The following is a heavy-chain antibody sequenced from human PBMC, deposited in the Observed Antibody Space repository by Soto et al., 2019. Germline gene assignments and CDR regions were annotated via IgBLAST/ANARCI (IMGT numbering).Heavy chain of an antibody. D-gene: IGHD1-26*01. CDR1: GYTFTSYA. CDR3: ARDGSGGGSYEEY. J-gene: IGHJ4*02. CDR2: INAGNGNT. Sequence: QVQLVQSGAEVKKPGASVKVSCKASGYTFTSYAMHWVRQAPGQRLEWMGWINAGNGNTKYSQKFQGRVTITRDTSGSTAYMELSSLRSEDTAVYYCARDGSGGGSYEEYWGQGTLVTGSS. V-gene: IGHV1-3*01.